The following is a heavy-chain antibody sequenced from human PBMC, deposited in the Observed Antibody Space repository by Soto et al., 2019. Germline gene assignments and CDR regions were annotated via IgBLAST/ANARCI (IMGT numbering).Heavy chain of an antibody. V-gene: IGHV5-51*01. CDR1: GIRFTNYW. CDR3: ATRGDYFDF. J-gene: IGHJ4*02. CDR2: IYPGDSDT. Sequence: ESLKISCKVSGIRFTNYWIGWVRQMAGKGLEWMGIIYPGDSDTRYSPSFQGQVTISVDKSISTAYLQWSSLKASDSAMYYCATRGDYFDFWGQGTLVTVSS.